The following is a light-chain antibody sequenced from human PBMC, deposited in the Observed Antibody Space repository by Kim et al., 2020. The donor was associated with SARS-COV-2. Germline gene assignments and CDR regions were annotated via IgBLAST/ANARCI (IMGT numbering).Light chain of an antibody. Sequence: GHSLTSSCAGPSRAVAVYNFVSSYPPHPANAPRLLLYEVSPRPSGVTAPFSGSKSGNTASLTVSGLQAEDDADYYCNSYSGSDNYVFGTGTKVTVL. V-gene: IGLV2-8*01. CDR3: NSYSGSDNYV. J-gene: IGLJ1*01. CDR2: EVS. CDR1: SRAVAVYNF.